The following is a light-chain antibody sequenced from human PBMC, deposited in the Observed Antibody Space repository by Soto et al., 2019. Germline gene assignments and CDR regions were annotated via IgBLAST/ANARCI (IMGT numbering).Light chain of an antibody. CDR3: QQTYSTPPIT. V-gene: IGKV1-39*01. Sequence: DIQMTQSPSSLSASVGDRITITCRASQSINNYLNWYQQKPGRAPNLLIYAASSLRSGVPSRFSGSGSGTDFTLTISSLQPEDFATYHCQQTYSTPPITFGQGTRLDIK. CDR1: QSINNY. CDR2: AAS. J-gene: IGKJ5*01.